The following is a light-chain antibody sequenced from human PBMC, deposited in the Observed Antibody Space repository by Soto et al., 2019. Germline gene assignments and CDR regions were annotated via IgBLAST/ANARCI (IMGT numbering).Light chain of an antibody. Sequence: DIHMTQSPSAMSASVGDRVTITCRASQDISNYLAWFQQKPGKAPQRLIYAASSLQSGVPSRFSGSGSGTEFTLTIRSLHNHDFPTYLCLPYNSYPFTFGQGTRLEIK. CDR1: QDISNY. CDR3: LPYNSYPFT. CDR2: AAS. V-gene: IGKV1-17*03. J-gene: IGKJ5*01.